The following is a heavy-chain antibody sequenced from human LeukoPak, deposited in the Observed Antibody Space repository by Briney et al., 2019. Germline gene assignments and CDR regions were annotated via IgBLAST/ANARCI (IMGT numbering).Heavy chain of an antibody. CDR2: IIPIFGTA. Sequence: GASVKVSCKASGGTFSSYAISWVRQAPGQGLEWMGGIIPIFGTANYAQKFQGRVTITADESTSTAYMELSRLRSEDTAVYYCARLAYYWFDPWGQGTLVTVSS. V-gene: IGHV1-69*13. D-gene: IGHD2-21*01. CDR1: GGTFSSYA. CDR3: ARLAYYWFDP. J-gene: IGHJ5*02.